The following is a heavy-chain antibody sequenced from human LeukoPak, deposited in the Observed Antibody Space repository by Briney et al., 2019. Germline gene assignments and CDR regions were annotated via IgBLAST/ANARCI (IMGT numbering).Heavy chain of an antibody. CDR2: IYYTGST. CDR1: GDSISTGGYY. V-gene: IGHV4-31*03. Sequence: PSETLSLTCTVSGDSISTGGYYWSWIRQNPGKGLEWIGYIYYTGSTYYNPSLKSRVTISADTSKNQFSLKLTSVTAADTAVYYCARVPLVWGQGSLVTVSS. J-gene: IGHJ4*02. CDR3: ARVPLV.